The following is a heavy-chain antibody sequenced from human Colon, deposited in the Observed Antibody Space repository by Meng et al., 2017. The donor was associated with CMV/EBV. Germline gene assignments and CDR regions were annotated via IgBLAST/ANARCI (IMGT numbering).Heavy chain of an antibody. D-gene: IGHD5-24*01. CDR2: ISPYDGKI. CDR3: ARDPYNKNWFDP. Sequence: ASVKVSCKASGYTFTDYAISWVRQAPGQGLEWMGWISPYDGKINYARKFQGRVTITTDTSTSTAYMELRSLRSDDTAMYYCARDPYNKNWFDPWGQGTQVTVSS. J-gene: IGHJ5*02. CDR1: GYTFTDYA. V-gene: IGHV1-18*01.